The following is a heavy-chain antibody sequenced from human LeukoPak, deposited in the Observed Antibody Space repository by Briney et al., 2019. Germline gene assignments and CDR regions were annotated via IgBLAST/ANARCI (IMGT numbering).Heavy chain of an antibody. CDR3: VRGHDYGGPHY. CDR1: GFTFSSYW. CDR2: IDRDGSRI. V-gene: IGHV3-74*01. J-gene: IGHJ4*02. D-gene: IGHD4-23*01. Sequence: GGSLRLSCAVSGFTFSSYWMHWVRQAPGKGLVWVSRIDRDGSRINYADSVKGRFTISRDNGKNTLFLQMPRLRAEDAAVYNCVRGHDYGGPHYWGQGTLVTVSS.